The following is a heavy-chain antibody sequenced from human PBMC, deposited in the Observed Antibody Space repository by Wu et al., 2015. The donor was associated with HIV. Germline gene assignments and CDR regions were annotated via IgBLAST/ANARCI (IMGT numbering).Heavy chain of an antibody. CDR2: INPNSGGT. J-gene: IGHJ6*03. D-gene: IGHD5-12*01. CDR1: GYTFTGYY. Sequence: QVQLVQSGAEVKKPGASVKVSCKASGYTFTGYYMHWVRQAPGQGLEWMGWINPNSGGTNYAQKFQGRVTMTRDTSISTAYMELSRLRSDDTAVYYCARGATISRSYYYMDVWGKGTTVTVSS. V-gene: IGHV1-2*02. CDR3: ARGATISRSYYYMDV.